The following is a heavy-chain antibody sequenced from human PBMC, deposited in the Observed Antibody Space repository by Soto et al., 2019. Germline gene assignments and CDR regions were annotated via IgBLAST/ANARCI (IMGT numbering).Heavy chain of an antibody. J-gene: IGHJ4*02. Sequence: DLEESGGGLVPPGGSLTLSCGASGFTFGSHWMSWVRRAPGKGLEWVANINPAGNEKYYVDSLEGRFTVSRDNANNFLFLQMSSLRAEDSAVYYCTRTVVRYFDSWGQGTLDTVSS. CDR2: INPAGNEK. D-gene: IGHD2-15*01. V-gene: IGHV3-7*01. CDR1: GFTFGSHW. CDR3: TRTVVRYFDS.